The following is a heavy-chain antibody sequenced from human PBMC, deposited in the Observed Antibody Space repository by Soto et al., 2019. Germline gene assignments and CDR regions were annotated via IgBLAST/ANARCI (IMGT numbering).Heavy chain of an antibody. Sequence: QVQLQQWGAGLLKPSETLSLTCAVYGGFVTSGSYYWSWIRQPPGKGLEWSGEMSHSGGTHFNPSLKNRVTLSVDTSKNQFTLKMSSVTAADTAMYYCARVERGTATTVVDAFDIWGPGTMVTVSS. CDR2: MSHSGGT. D-gene: IGHD1-1*01. V-gene: IGHV4-34*01. J-gene: IGHJ3*02. CDR3: ARVERGTATTVVDAFDI. CDR1: GGFVTSGSYY.